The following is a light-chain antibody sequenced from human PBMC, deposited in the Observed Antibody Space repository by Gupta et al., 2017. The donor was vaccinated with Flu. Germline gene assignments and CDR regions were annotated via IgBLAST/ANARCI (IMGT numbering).Light chain of an antibody. V-gene: IGKV1-5*03. CDR3: QQYNSYPIT. J-gene: IGKJ5*01. Sequence: PSTFSASVGGRVTITCRASPSISTWLAWYQQKPGKAPKLLIYKASTLQGGVSSRFSGSGSGTEFTLTISSLQPDDFATYYCQQYNSYPITFGQGTRLEMK. CDR1: PSISTW. CDR2: KAS.